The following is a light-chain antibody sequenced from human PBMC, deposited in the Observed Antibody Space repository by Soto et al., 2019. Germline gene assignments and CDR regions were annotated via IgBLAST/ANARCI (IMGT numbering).Light chain of an antibody. CDR3: QQRSNWPSIT. CDR2: GAS. CDR1: QSVSSN. Sequence: EIVMTQSPATLSVSPGERATLSCRASQSVSSNLAWYQQKPGQAPRLLIYGASTRATGIPARFSGSGSGTDFTLTINSLEPEDFAVYYCQQRSNWPSITFGQGTRLE. V-gene: IGKV3-15*01. J-gene: IGKJ5*01.